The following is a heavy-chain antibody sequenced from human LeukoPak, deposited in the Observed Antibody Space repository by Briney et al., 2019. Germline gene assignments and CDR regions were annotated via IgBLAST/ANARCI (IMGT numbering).Heavy chain of an antibody. J-gene: IGHJ5*02. CDR1: GFSFNSYD. V-gene: IGHV3-30*04. CDR3: AKAAGKENGYDFWFEH. Sequence: GGSLRLSCEASGFSFNSYDMHWVRQAPGKGLEWVAVIAYDGKKSYYADSVKGRFTISRDNSKSTVDLQMNSLRIEDTAVYYCAKAAGKENGYDFWFEHWGQGTLVTVSS. CDR2: IAYDGKKS. D-gene: IGHD3-3*01.